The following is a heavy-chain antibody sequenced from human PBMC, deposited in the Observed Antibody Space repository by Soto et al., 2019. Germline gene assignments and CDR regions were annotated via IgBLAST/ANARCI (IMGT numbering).Heavy chain of an antibody. D-gene: IGHD3-3*01. Sequence: PGESLKISCKGSGYSFTSYWISWVRQMPGKGLEWMGRIDPSDSYTNYSPSFQGHVTISANKSISTAYLQWSSLKASDTAMYYCASLGSGTRNYYYYGMDVWGQGTTVTVSS. CDR3: ASLGSGTRNYYYYGMDV. V-gene: IGHV5-10-1*01. J-gene: IGHJ6*02. CDR2: IDPSDSYT. CDR1: GYSFTSYW.